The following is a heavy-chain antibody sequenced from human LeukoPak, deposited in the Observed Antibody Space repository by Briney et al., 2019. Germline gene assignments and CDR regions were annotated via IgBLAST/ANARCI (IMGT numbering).Heavy chain of an antibody. CDR1: GYTFTSYY. CDR2: INPSGGST. D-gene: IGHD1-26*01. V-gene: IGHV1-46*01. J-gene: IGHJ3*02. CDR3: ARGVIGGSYCNAFDI. Sequence: ASVKVSCKASGYTFTSYYMHWVRQAPGQGLEWMGIINPSGGSTSYAQKFRGRVTMTTDTSTSTAYMELRSLRSDDTAVYYCARGVIGGSYCNAFDIWGQGTMVTVSS.